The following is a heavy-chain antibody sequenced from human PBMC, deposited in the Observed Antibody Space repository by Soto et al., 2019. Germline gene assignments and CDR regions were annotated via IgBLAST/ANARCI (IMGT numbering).Heavy chain of an antibody. CDR2: IIPIFGTA. Sequence: QVQLVQSGAEVKKPGSSVKVSCKASGGTFSSYGISWVRQAPGQGLEWMGGIIPIFGTANYAQKFQGRVTITADESTSTAYMELSSLRSEDTAVYYCASDSRVQYRNPLDYWGQGTLVTVSS. CDR1: GGTFSSYG. J-gene: IGHJ4*02. D-gene: IGHD3-10*01. V-gene: IGHV1-69*01. CDR3: ASDSRVQYRNPLDY.